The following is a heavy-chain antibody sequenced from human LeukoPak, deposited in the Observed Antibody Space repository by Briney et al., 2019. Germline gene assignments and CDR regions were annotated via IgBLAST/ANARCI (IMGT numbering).Heavy chain of an antibody. CDR1: GGSISSYY. J-gene: IGHJ4*02. V-gene: IGHV4-59*08. D-gene: IGHD3-10*01. Sequence: SETLTLTCTVSGGSISSYYWSWIRQPPGKGLEWIGYIYYSGSTNYNPSLKSRVTISVDTSKNQFSLKLSSVTAADTTVYYCARRSWFGDYDYWGQGTLVTVSS. CDR2: IYYSGST. CDR3: ARRSWFGDYDY.